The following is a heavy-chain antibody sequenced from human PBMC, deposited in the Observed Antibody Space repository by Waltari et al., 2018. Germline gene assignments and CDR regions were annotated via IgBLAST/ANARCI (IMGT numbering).Heavy chain of an antibody. CDR1: GGSISSYY. V-gene: IGHV4-59*12. CDR3: ARDHIVVVPAARGLQGRYMDV. D-gene: IGHD2-2*01. CDR2: IYYSGST. Sequence: QVQLQESGPGLVKPSETLSLTCTVSGGSISSYYWSWIRQPPGKGLEWIGYIYYSGSTNYNPARKSRVTISVDTSKNQFSLKLSSVTAADTAVYYCARDHIVVVPAARGLQGRYMDVWGKGTTVTVSS. J-gene: IGHJ6*03.